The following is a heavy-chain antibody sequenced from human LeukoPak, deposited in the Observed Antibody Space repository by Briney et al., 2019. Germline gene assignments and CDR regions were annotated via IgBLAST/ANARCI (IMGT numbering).Heavy chain of an antibody. CDR3: ARDRLWPRGGFDY. D-gene: IGHD5-18*01. V-gene: IGHV4-34*01. J-gene: IGHJ4*02. CDR1: GGSFSGYC. CDR2: INHSGST. Sequence: KSSETLSLTCAVYGGSFSGYCWSWIRQPPGKGLEWIGEINHSGSTNYNPSLKSRVTISVDKSKNQFSLKLSSVTAADTAVYYCARDRLWPRGGFDYWGQGTLVTVSS.